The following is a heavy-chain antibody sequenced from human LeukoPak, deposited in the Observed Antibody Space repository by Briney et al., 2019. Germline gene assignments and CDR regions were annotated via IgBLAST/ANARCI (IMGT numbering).Heavy chain of an antibody. J-gene: IGHJ4*02. CDR3: ARLGYCSGGSCYSGRARPTDY. Sequence: ASVKVSCMASGYTFTSYGISWVRQAPGQGLEWMGWISAYNGNTNYAQKLQGRVTMTTDTSTSTAYMELSSLRSEDTAVYYCARLGYCSGGSCYSGRARPTDYWGQGTLVTVSS. V-gene: IGHV1-18*01. CDR2: ISAYNGNT. D-gene: IGHD2-15*01. CDR1: GYTFTSYG.